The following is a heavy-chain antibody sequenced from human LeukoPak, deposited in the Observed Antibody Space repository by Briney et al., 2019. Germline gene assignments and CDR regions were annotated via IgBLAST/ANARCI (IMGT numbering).Heavy chain of an antibody. CDR1: GGSISSYY. V-gene: IGHV4-59*13. CDR3: ARDYGGNSITFGI. J-gene: IGHJ3*02. Sequence: SETLSLTCTVSGGSISSYYWSWSQQPPGKGLEWIGYIAYSGSTIYNPSLKSRVTITLDKSKNLSSLKLTSVTAADTAVYYCARDYGGNSITFGIWGQGTMVTVSS. CDR2: IAYSGST. D-gene: IGHD4-23*01.